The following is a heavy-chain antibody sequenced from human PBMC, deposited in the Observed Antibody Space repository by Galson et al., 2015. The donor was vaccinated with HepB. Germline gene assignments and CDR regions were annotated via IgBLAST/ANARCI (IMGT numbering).Heavy chain of an antibody. Sequence: SLRLSCAASGFTFSNFWMHWVRQAPGKGLVWLPHSNSDGRSTNYLDSVGGRFTISRDNANNILYLQRTSLRAEDTGVYFCARDNLENQLNWLDPWGRGTLVTVSS. CDR2: SNSDGRST. D-gene: IGHD1-1*01. V-gene: IGHV3-74*01. CDR1: GFTFSNFW. J-gene: IGHJ5*02. CDR3: ARDNLENQLNWLDP.